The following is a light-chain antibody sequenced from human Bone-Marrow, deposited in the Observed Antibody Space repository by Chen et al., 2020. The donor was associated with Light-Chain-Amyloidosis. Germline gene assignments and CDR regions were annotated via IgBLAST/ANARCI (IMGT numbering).Light chain of an antibody. Sequence: SYELTQPPSVSVSSGQTARITCSGDDLPTKYAYWYQQKPGQAPVLVIHRDTERPSGISERFSCSSSGTTATLTISAVKAEDDGDSHCQSADSSGTYEVIFGGGTKLTVL. CDR2: RDT. CDR1: DLPTKY. V-gene: IGLV3-25*03. J-gene: IGLJ2*01. CDR3: QSADSSGTYEVI.